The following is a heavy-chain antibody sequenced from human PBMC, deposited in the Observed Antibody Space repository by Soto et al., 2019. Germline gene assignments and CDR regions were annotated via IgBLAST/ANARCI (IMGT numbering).Heavy chain of an antibody. D-gene: IGHD3-22*01. V-gene: IGHV1-3*01. Sequence: ASVKVSCKASGYTFTSYAIHWVRQAPGQRFEWMGWINAGNGNTKYSQKFQGRVTITRDTSASTAYMELSSLRSEDTAVYYCARTRPPSRYYYDSSGSAYFDYWGRGTLVTVSS. CDR2: INAGNGNT. CDR3: ARTRPPSRYYYDSSGSAYFDY. CDR1: GYTFTSYA. J-gene: IGHJ4*02.